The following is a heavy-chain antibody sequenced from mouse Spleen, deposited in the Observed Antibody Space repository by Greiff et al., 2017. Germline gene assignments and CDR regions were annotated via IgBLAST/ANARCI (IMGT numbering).Heavy chain of an antibody. J-gene: IGHJ3*01. CDR1: GYTFTDYE. CDR3: TRKGIYDGYSWFAY. D-gene: IGHD2-3*01. CDR2: IDPETGGT. V-gene: IGHV1-15*01. Sequence: QVQLQQSGAELVRPGASVTLSCKASGYTFTDYEMHWVKQTPVHGLEWIGAIDPETGGTAYNQKFKGKAILTADKSSSTAYMELRSLTSEDSAVYYCTRKGIYDGYSWFAYWGQGTLVTVSA.